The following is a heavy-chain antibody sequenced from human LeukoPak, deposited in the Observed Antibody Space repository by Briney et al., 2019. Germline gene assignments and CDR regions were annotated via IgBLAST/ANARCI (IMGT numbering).Heavy chain of an antibody. CDR3: ARGPRASSSWYAWFDP. CDR1: GGSFSGYY. CDR2: INHSGST. V-gene: IGHV4-34*01. J-gene: IGHJ5*02. D-gene: IGHD6-13*01. Sequence: PSETLSLTCAVYGGSFSGYYWSWIRQPPGKGLEWIGEINHSGSTNYNPSLKSRVTIPVDTSKNQFSLKLSSVTAADTAVYYCARGPRASSSWYAWFDPWGQGTLVTVSS.